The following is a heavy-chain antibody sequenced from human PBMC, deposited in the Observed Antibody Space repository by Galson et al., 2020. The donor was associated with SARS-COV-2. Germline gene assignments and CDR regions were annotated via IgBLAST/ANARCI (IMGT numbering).Heavy chain of an antibody. CDR1: GYSISSGYH. D-gene: IGHD1-26*01. CDR3: ARGNEFRPYSAFKN. CDR2: IYHSGNT. J-gene: IGHJ4*02. Sequence: SETLSLTCAVSGYSISSGYHWGWIRQPPGKGLECIGSIYHSGNTYYNPSLESRVTISVDTSKNQFSLKLRSVTAADTAVYYCARGNEFRPYSAFKNWGQGILVTDSS. V-gene: IGHV4-38-2*01.